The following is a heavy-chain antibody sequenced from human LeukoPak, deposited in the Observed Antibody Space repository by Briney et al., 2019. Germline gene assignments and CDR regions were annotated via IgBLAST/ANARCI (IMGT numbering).Heavy chain of an antibody. CDR1: GFTFSSYG. CDR3: AKDSRKIAAAGTTLDY. D-gene: IGHD6-13*01. V-gene: IGHV3-30*18. CDR2: ISYDGSNK. Sequence: PGRSLRLSCAASGFTFSSYGMHWVRQAPGKGLEWVAVISYDGSNKYYADSVKGRFTISRDNSKNTLYLQMNSLRAEDTAVYYCAKDSRKIAAAGTTLDYWGQGTLVTVSS. J-gene: IGHJ4*02.